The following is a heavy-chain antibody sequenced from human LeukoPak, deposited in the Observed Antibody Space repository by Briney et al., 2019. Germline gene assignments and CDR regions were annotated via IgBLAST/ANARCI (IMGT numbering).Heavy chain of an antibody. CDR2: IYYSGST. CDR1: GGSISTYY. CDR3: ARQVGYCSGTNCWLYFDY. V-gene: IGHV4-59*08. Sequence: SETLSLTCTVSGGSISTYYWSWIRQPPGKGLEWIGYIYYSGSTNYNPSLKSRVTISVDTSKNQFSLKLNSVTAADTAVYYCARQVGYCSGTNCWLYFDYWGQGTLVTVSS. D-gene: IGHD2-2*01. J-gene: IGHJ4*02.